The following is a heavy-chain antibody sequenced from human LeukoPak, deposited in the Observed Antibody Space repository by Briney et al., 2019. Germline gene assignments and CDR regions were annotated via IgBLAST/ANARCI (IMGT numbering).Heavy chain of an antibody. D-gene: IGHD2-15*01. CDR2: IYYSGST. CDR3: ARWWGFDP. J-gene: IGHJ5*02. V-gene: IGHV4-59*12. CDR1: GGSISSYY. Sequence: SETLSLTCTVSGGSISSYYWSWIRQPPGKGLEWIGYIYYSGSTNYNPSLKSRVTISVDTSNNQFSLKLSSVTAADTAMYYCARWWGFDPWGQGTLVTVSS.